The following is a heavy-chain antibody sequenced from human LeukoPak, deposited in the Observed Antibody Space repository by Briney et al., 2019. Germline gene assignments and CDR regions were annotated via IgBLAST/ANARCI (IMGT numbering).Heavy chain of an antibody. CDR3: ANSRPYYDILTGQSDDAFDI. D-gene: IGHD3-9*01. Sequence: PSETLSLTCTVSGGSISTYHWSWIRQPPGKGLEWIGYIYYTGSTNYNPSLKSRVTMSVDTSKNQFSLKLTSVTAADTAVYYCANSRPYYDILTGQSDDAFDIWGQGTMVTVSS. CDR2: IYYTGST. J-gene: IGHJ3*02. CDR1: GGSISTYH. V-gene: IGHV4-59*01.